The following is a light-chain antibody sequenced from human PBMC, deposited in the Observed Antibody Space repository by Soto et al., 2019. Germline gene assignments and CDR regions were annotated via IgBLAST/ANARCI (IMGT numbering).Light chain of an antibody. CDR1: SSDIGSFNC. CDR2: DVN. Sequence: QSVLTQPASVSGSPGQAITISCTGTSSDIGSFNCVSWYQQPPGTAPKLIIYDVNNRPAGVPDRFSGSKSGNTASLTISGLQAEDEADYYCNSFATSGTYVFGSGTKVTVL. CDR3: NSFATSGTYV. V-gene: IGLV2-18*02. J-gene: IGLJ1*01.